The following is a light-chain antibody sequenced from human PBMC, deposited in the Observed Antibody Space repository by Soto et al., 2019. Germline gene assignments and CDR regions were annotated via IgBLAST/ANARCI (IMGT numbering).Light chain of an antibody. CDR2: EVS. V-gene: IGLV2-8*01. J-gene: IGLJ1*01. Sequence: QSALTQPPSASGSPGQSVTISCTESSSDVGNYNYVSWYQQHPGKAPKLMIYEVSKRPSGVPDRFSGSKPGNTASLTVSGLQAEDEADYYCSSYAGSNNYVFGTGTKLTVL. CDR1: SSDVGNYNY. CDR3: SSYAGSNNYV.